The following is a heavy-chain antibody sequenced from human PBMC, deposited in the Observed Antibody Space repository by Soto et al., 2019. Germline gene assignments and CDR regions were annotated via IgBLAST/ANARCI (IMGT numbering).Heavy chain of an antibody. CDR1: GGTFSSYA. J-gene: IGHJ4*02. D-gene: IGHD5-12*01. CDR2: IITIFGTA. V-gene: IGHV1-69*06. Sequence: QVQLVQSGAEVKKPGSSVKVSCKASGGTFSSYAISWVRQAPGQGLEWMGGIITIFGTANYAQKCQGSVTITADKSTSTACMELSSLRSEDTAVYYCAFPSRDGYKIDYSGQRTLVPASS. CDR3: AFPSRDGYKIDY.